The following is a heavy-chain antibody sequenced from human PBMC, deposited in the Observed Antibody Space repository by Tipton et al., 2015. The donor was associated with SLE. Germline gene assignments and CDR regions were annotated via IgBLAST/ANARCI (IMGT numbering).Heavy chain of an antibody. CDR1: GFTFSSYA. J-gene: IGHJ2*01. D-gene: IGHD2-21*01. V-gene: IGHV3-23*01. Sequence: SLRLSCAASGFTFSSYAMSWVRQAPGKGREWVSAISGSGGRTYYADSVKGRFTISRDSSKNTLYLQMNSLRSEDTAVYYCARDSLPYCGGDCWGWYFDLWGRGTLVTVSS. CDR3: ARDSLPYCGGDCWGWYFDL. CDR2: ISGSGGRT.